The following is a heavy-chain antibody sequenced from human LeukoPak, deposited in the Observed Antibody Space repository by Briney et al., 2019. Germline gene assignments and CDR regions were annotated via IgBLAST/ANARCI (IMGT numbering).Heavy chain of an antibody. CDR3: ATTFPYCGDGTCKL. CDR1: GLRFTSYC. CDR2: INQGGNTV. Sequence: GGSLRLSCAASGLRFTSYCMSWVRQAPGKGLEWVANINQGGNTVNYVDSVKGRVSISRDNANNALFLQMHSLRFEDTAIYYCATTFPYCGDGTCKLGGQGAQVTVSS. J-gene: IGHJ4*02. D-gene: IGHD2-15*01. V-gene: IGHV3-7*01.